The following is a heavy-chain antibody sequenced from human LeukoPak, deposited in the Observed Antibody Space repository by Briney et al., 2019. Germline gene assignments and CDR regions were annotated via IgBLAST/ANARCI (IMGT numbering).Heavy chain of an antibody. J-gene: IGHJ6*03. CDR1: GASLSSGTYS. CDR2: QYYSGSP. D-gene: IGHD1-26*01. Sequence: SETLSLTCSVSGASLSSGTYSWNWIRQPPGKGLEWIAYQYYSGSPIYNPSLRSRVTISVDTSRDQFSLKVTSVTAADTAIYYCARSSGGMYNYYYMDVWGKGTTVTVSS. CDR3: ARSSGGMYNYYYMDV. V-gene: IGHV4-61*01.